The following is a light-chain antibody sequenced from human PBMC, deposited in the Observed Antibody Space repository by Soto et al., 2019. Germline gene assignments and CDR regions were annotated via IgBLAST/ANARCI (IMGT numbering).Light chain of an antibody. J-gene: IGLJ3*02. CDR3: AAWDDSLTGVL. Sequence: QSVLTQPPSVSGAPGQRVTISCTGSSSNIGAGYDVHWYQQLPGTAPKLLIYSSDQRPSGVPDRFSGTKSGTSASLAVTGLQSEDEADYYCAAWDDSLTGVLFGGGTKLTVL. CDR2: SSD. V-gene: IGLV1-40*01. CDR1: SSNIGAGYD.